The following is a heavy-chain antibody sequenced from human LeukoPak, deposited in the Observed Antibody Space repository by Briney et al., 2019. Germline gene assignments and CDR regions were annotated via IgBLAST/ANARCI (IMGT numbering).Heavy chain of an antibody. CDR1: GYTFTDYY. Sequence: ASVKVSCRAPGYTFTDYYMHWVRQAPGQGLEWMGWLNPNTLVTKYAQHFQGRVSMTWDTSISTGYMDLHSLTSDDTAVYYCARKDGGRDGMDVWGQGTTVTVSS. V-gene: IGHV1-2*02. CDR2: LNPNTLVT. D-gene: IGHD4-23*01. CDR3: ARKDGGRDGMDV. J-gene: IGHJ6*02.